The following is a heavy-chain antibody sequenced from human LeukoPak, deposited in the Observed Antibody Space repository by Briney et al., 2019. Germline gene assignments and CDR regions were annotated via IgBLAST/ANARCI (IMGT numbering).Heavy chain of an antibody. CDR2: ISAYNGNT. D-gene: IGHD6-6*01. CDR3: ARDDRSSSDYYGMDV. J-gene: IGHJ6*02. V-gene: IGHV1-18*01. Sequence: ASVQVSCQASGYTFTSYGISWVRQAPGQGLEWMGWISAYNGNTNYAQKLQGRVTMTTDTSTSTAYMELRSLRSDDTAVYYCARDDRSSSDYYGMDVWGQGTTVTVSS. CDR1: GYTFTSYG.